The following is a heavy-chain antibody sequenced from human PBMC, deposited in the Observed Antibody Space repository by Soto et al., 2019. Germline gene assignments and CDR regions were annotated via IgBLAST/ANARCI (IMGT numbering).Heavy chain of an antibody. CDR1: GGSFSGYY. CDR3: ARELGAARPQYYYYYMDV. D-gene: IGHD1-26*01. Sequence: SETLSLTCAVYGGSFSGYYWSWIRQPPGKGLEWIGEINHSGSTNYNPSLKSRVTISVDTSKNQFSLQLSSVTAADTAVYYCARELGAARPQYYYYYMDVWGKGTTVTVSS. V-gene: IGHV4-34*01. CDR2: INHSGST. J-gene: IGHJ6*03.